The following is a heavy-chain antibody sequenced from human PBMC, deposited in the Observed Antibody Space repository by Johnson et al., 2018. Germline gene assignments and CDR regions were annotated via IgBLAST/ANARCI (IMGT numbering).Heavy chain of an antibody. V-gene: IGHV3-23*04. CDR1: GFTFSSYA. Sequence: VQLVESGGGLVQPGGSXRLSCAASGFTFSSYAMSWVRQAPGKGLEWVSAISGSGGSTFSADSGKGRFTISRDNSKTTLYLQMNSLRAEDTAVYYCANTDYYDSSGYYYTDYWGQGTLVTVSS. CDR3: ANTDYYDSSGYYYTDY. CDR2: ISGSGGST. D-gene: IGHD3-22*01. J-gene: IGHJ4*02.